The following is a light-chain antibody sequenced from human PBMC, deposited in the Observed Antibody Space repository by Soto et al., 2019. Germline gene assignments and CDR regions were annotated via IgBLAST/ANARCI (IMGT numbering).Light chain of an antibody. V-gene: IGKV3-15*01. CDR1: QSVASN. J-gene: IGKJ2*01. CDR2: GAS. CDR3: QQYHNWPPQYT. Sequence: EIVMTQSPASLSVSPGDGATLSCRASQSVASNVAWYQQKPGQGPRLLIHGASTRAAGVPARFSGSASGTDFTLTISSLQSEDFAVCYCQQYHNWPPQYTFGQGTKLQIK.